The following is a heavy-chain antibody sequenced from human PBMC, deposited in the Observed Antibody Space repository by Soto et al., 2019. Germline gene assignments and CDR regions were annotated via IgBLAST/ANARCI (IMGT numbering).Heavy chain of an antibody. CDR1: GFTFSSNA. CDR3: ASGGYFDLWSGFSPHDY. D-gene: IGHD3-3*01. V-gene: IGHV3-23*01. J-gene: IGHJ4*02. Sequence: GGSLRLSCAASGFTFSSNAMSWVRQAPGKGLEWVAGINAIGRNAFYADSVRGRFTVSRDNANGTLSLQMNSLKVEDTAVYYCASGGYFDLWSGFSPHDYGGQGTLVTVSS. CDR2: INAIGRNA.